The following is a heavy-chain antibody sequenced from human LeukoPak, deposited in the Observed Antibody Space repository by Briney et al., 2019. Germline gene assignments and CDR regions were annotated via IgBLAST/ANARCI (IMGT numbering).Heavy chain of an antibody. D-gene: IGHD3-22*01. CDR1: GFTFSSCA. CDR3: ARDPGYYDSSGSFDY. J-gene: IGHJ4*02. Sequence: PGRSLRLSCAASGFTFSSCAMHWVRQAPGKGLEWVAVISYDGSNKYYADSVKGRFTISRDNSKNTLYLQMNSLRAEDTAVYYCARDPGYYDSSGSFDYWGQGTLVTVSS. CDR2: ISYDGSNK. V-gene: IGHV3-30-3*01.